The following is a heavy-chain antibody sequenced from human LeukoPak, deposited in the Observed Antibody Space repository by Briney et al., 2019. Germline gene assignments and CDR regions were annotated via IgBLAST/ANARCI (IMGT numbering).Heavy chain of an antibody. CDR3: AKLPVAGLYFDY. CDR2: INHDNTEN. CDR1: GFSFNSDW. Sequence: GGSLRLSCAASGFSFNSDWMDWVRQAPGKGLEWVANINHDNTENNYLDSVKGRFTISRDNAQNSLYLQLNSLRVEDTAVYYCAKLPVAGLYFDYWGQGTLVTVSS. D-gene: IGHD6-19*01. J-gene: IGHJ4*02. V-gene: IGHV3-7*03.